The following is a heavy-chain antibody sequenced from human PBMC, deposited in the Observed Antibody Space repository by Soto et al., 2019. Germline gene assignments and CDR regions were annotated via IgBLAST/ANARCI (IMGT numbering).Heavy chain of an antibody. J-gene: IGHJ3*02. Sequence: EVQLVESGGGLVKPGGSPRLSCAASGFAFSDAWMSWVRQAPGKGLEWVGRIKSKTNGETTDYAAPVEGRFTISRDDSKYTLYLQMNSLKTEDTAVYYCTTPFSSGWYYDAFDIWGQGTLVTVSS. D-gene: IGHD6-19*01. CDR2: IKSKTNGETT. CDR1: GFAFSDAW. CDR3: TTPFSSGWYYDAFDI. V-gene: IGHV3-15*01.